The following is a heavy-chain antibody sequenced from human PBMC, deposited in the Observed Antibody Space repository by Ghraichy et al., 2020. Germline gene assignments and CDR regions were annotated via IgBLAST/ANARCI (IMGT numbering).Heavy chain of an antibody. D-gene: IGHD6-13*01. CDR2: INHSGST. Sequence: SETLSLTCAVYGGSFSGYYWSWIRQPPGKGLEWIGEINHSGSTNYNPSLKSRVTISVDTSKNQFSLKLSSVTAADTAVYYCARGGQGSSWYDYWGQGTLVTVSS. V-gene: IGHV4-34*01. CDR1: GGSFSGYY. CDR3: ARGGQGSSWYDY. J-gene: IGHJ4*02.